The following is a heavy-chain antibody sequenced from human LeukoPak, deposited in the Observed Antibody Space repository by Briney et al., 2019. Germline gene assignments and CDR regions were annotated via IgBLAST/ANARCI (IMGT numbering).Heavy chain of an antibody. CDR1: GFTFSSYA. CDR3: ASFPASSSPHY. CDR2: ISYDGSNK. D-gene: IGHD6-13*01. Sequence: GGSLRLSCAASGFTFSSYAMHWVRQAPGKGLEWVAVISYDGSNKYYADSVKGRFTISRDNSKNTLYLQMNSLRAEDTAVYYCASFPASSSPHYWGQGTLVTVSS. J-gene: IGHJ4*02. V-gene: IGHV3-30-3*01.